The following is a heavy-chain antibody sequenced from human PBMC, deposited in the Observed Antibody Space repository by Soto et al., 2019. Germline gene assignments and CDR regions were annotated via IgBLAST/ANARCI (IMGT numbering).Heavy chain of an antibody. CDR3: VRHAYYDSSTSHLSY. J-gene: IGHJ4*02. V-gene: IGHV5-10-1*01. CDR2: IDPSDSYT. Sequence: PGESLKISCKGSGYSFTNYWISWVRQMPGKGLEWMGKIDPSDSYTNYSPSFQGHVTISADKSMNTAHLQWSGLKASDTAMYFCVRHAYYDSSTSHLSYWGRGSLVTVSS. D-gene: IGHD3-10*01. CDR1: GYSFTNYW.